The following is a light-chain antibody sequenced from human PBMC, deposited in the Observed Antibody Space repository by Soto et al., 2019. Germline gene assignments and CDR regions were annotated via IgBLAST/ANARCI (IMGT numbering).Light chain of an antibody. Sequence: EIVMTQSPATLSVSPGARAPLSCRARQSVSSSYLAWYQQKPGQAPRLLIYGASSRATGIPDRFSGSGSGTDFTLTISRLEPEDFAVYYCQQYGSSPTITFGQGTRLEIK. CDR1: QSVSSSY. V-gene: IGKV3-20*01. CDR3: QQYGSSPTIT. CDR2: GAS. J-gene: IGKJ5*01.